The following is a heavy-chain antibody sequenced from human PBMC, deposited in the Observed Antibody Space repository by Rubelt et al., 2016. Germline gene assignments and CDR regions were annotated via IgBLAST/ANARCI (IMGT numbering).Heavy chain of an antibody. V-gene: IGHV4-39*01. D-gene: IGHD4-17*01. CDR2: IFSSGCT. CDR3: ARRRTVLQNWFDP. Sequence: QQQLQESGPGLVKPSETLSLTCIVSGGSIRGSSYYWGWIRQPPGKGLEWIASIFSSGCTSYIPSLKSRVNISVDTSKTQFSRKLKSVTAACPAVYYCARRRTVLQNWFDPWGQGTLVTVSS. CDR1: GGSIRGSSYY. J-gene: IGHJ5*02.